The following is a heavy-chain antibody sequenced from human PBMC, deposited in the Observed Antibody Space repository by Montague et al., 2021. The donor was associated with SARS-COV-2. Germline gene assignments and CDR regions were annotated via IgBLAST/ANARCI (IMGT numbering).Heavy chain of an antibody. CDR1: GGSISSYHHY. CDR2: MYYSGST. J-gene: IGHJ6*02. D-gene: IGHD2-2*02. V-gene: IGHV4-39*07. CDR3: ARDPSRQPLLYPIGDYYYGMDV. Sequence: SETLSLTCTVSGGSISSYHHYWGWIRQPPGKGLEWIGAMYYSGSTWHNPSLKSRVTISVDTSKNQLSLNLRSVTAADTAVYYCARDPSRQPLLYPIGDYYYGMDVWGQGTTVTVSS.